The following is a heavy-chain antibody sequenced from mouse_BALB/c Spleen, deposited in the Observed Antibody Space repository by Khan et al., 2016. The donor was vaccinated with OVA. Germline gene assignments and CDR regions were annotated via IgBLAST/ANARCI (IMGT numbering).Heavy chain of an antibody. J-gene: IGHJ3*01. CDR2: INYSGGT. D-gene: IGHD3-3*01. CDR1: GYSITSDYA. CDR3: VRGRSY. V-gene: IGHV3-2*02. Sequence: EVQLQESGPGLVKPSQSLSLTCTVTGYSITSDYAWNWIRQFPGNKLEWMGYINYSGGTGYTPSLKSRISITRDTSKNQFFLQLNSVTTEDTATYYCVRGRSYWGQGTLVTVSA.